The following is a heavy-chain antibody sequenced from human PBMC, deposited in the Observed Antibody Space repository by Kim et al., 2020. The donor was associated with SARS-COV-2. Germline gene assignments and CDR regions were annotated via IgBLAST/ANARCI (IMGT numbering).Heavy chain of an antibody. CDR3: AKDLNYYDSSGRGEPFDY. V-gene: IGHV3-30*18. CDR2: ISYDGSNK. D-gene: IGHD3-22*01. J-gene: IGHJ4*02. Sequence: GGSLRLSCAASGFTFSSYGMHWVRQAPGKGLEWVAVISYDGSNKYYADSVKGRFTISRDNSKNTLYLQMNSLRAEDTAVYYCAKDLNYYDSSGRGEPFDYWGQGTLVTVSS. CDR1: GFTFSSYG.